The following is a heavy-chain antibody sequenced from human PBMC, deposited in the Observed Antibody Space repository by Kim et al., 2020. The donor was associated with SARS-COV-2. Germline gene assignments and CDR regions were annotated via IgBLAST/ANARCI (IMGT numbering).Heavy chain of an antibody. J-gene: IGHJ6*02. Sequence: ASVKVSCKVSGYTLTELSMHWVRQAPGKGLEWMGGFDPEDGETIYAQKFQGRVTMTEDTSTDTAYMELSSLRSEDTAVYYCASNGALWFGELSALYGMDVWGQGTTVTVSS. D-gene: IGHD3-10*01. CDR2: FDPEDGET. CDR3: ASNGALWFGELSALYGMDV. V-gene: IGHV1-24*01. CDR1: GYTLTELS.